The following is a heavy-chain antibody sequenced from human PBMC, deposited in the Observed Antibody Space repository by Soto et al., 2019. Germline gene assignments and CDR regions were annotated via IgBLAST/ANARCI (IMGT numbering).Heavy chain of an antibody. V-gene: IGHV6-1*01. CDR3: TRALSGSYDS. J-gene: IGHJ5*01. D-gene: IGHD1-26*01. CDR2: TYYRSKWST. CDR1: GDSVSSKSAT. Sequence: SQTLSLTCAISGDSVSSKSATWNLIRQSPSRGLEWLGRTYYRSKWSTDYAVSVNNRITINPDTSKNQFSLQLNSVTPEDTAMYYCTRALSGSYDSWGQGTLVTVYS.